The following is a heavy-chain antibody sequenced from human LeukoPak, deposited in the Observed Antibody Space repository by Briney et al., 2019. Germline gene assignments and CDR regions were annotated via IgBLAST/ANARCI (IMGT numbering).Heavy chain of an antibody. V-gene: IGHV6-1*01. Sequence: SQTLSLTCAISGDSVSSNSVTWNWIRQSPSRGLEWLGRTYYRSTWYNDYAVSVRGRITVNPDTSRNQFSLHLNSVTPEDTAVYYCAGRLTQYDCFDPWGQGILVTVSS. CDR3: AGRLTQYDCFDP. CDR1: GDSVSSNSVT. D-gene: IGHD2-2*01. J-gene: IGHJ5*02. CDR2: TYYRSTWYN.